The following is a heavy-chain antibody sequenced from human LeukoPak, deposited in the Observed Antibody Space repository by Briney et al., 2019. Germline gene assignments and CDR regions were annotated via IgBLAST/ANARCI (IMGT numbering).Heavy chain of an antibody. J-gene: IGHJ3*02. CDR1: GGSFSGYY. Sequence: PSETLSLTCAVYGGSFSGYYWSWIRQPPGKGLEWIGEINHSGSTNYNPSLKSRVTISVDTSKNQFSLKLSSVTAADTAVYYCARGEGVIGYCSSTSCRRAFDIWGQGTIVTVSS. CDR3: ARGEGVIGYCSSTSCRRAFDI. V-gene: IGHV4-34*01. CDR2: INHSGST. D-gene: IGHD2-2*01.